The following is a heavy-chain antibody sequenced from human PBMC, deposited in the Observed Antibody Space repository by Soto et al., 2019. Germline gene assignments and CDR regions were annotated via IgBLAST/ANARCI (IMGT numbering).Heavy chain of an antibody. D-gene: IGHD3-3*01. V-gene: IGHV3-30-3*01. CDR3: ARDSGPLYYDFSRAIDY. Sequence: QVQLVESGGGVVQPGRSLRLSCAASGFTFSSYAMHWVRQAPGKGLEWVAVISYDGSNKYYADSVKGRFTISRDNSKNTLYLQMNSLRAEDTAVYYCARDSGPLYYDFSRAIDYWGQGTLVTVSS. CDR2: ISYDGSNK. CDR1: GFTFSSYA. J-gene: IGHJ4*02.